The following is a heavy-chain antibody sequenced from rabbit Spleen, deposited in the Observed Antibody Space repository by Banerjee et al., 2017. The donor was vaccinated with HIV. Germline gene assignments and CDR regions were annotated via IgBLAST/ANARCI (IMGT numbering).Heavy chain of an antibody. CDR3: ARDLDDVIGWNFGW. CDR2: IYTGGSGGI. J-gene: IGHJ6*01. D-gene: IGHD4-1*01. Sequence: QSLEESGGDLVKPGASLTLTCTASGFDLSDYYYMYWVRQAPGKGLEWIGCIYTGGSGGIYYASWAKCRFTISKTSSTTVTLQMTSLTAADTATYFCARDLDDVIGWNFGWWGPGTLVTVS. V-gene: IGHV1S40*01. CDR1: GFDLSDYYY.